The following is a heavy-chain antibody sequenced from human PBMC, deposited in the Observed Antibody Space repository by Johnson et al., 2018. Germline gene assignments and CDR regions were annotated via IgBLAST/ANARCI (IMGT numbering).Heavy chain of an antibody. Sequence: VQLVESGGGLVQPGRSLRLSCAASGFTFDDYAIHWVRQAPGKGLEWVSGTNWNGGVIDYADSVKGRFTISRDNAKNSLYLQMNSLRDEDTAVYSCARDGGYCSSTSCYRGEYFQHWGQGTLVTVSS. CDR1: GFTFDDYA. V-gene: IGHV3-9*01. D-gene: IGHD2-2*02. CDR2: TNWNGGVI. J-gene: IGHJ1*01. CDR3: ARDGGYCSSTSCYRGEYFQH.